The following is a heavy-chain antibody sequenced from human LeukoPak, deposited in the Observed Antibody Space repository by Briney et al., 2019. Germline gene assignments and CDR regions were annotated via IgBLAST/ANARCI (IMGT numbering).Heavy chain of an antibody. CDR1: GFQFSRSD. CDR2: ISDNGGST. V-gene: IGHV3-23*01. J-gene: IGHJ4*02. CDR3: AKDYRGSYGFDY. Sequence: QTGGSLRLSCAASGFQFSRSDMSWVRQAAGMGLEWVSHISDNGGSTNYADSVKGRFTISRDNSKNTLYLQMNSLRAEDTAVYYCAKDYRGSYGFDYWGQGTLVTVSS. D-gene: IGHD1-26*01.